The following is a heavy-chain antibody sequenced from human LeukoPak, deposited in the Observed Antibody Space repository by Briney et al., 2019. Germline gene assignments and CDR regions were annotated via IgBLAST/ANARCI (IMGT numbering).Heavy chain of an antibody. CDR1: GDSISTYY. CDR3: ASSLVRSPYFDY. Sequence: SETLSLTFTVSGDSISTYYWAWIRQPPGKGLEWIGYISYSGSTNYNPSLKSRVTISVDTSKNQFSLKLSSVTAADTAVYYCASSLVRSPYFDYWGQGTLVTVSS. V-gene: IGHV4-59*13. CDR2: ISYSGST. J-gene: IGHJ4*02.